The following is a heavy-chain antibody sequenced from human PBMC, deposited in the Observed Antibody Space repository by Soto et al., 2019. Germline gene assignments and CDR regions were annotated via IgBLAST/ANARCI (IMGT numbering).Heavy chain of an antibody. Sequence: PGGSLRLSCAASGFTFSSYWMSWVRQAPGKGLEWVANIKQDGSEKYYVDSVKGRFTISRDNSKNTLYLQMNSLRAEDTAVYYCAKDPAGYCSSTSCFKDYFDYWGQGTLVTVSS. CDR3: AKDPAGYCSSTSCFKDYFDY. CDR2: IKQDGSEK. CDR1: GFTFSSYW. V-gene: IGHV3-7*03. D-gene: IGHD2-2*01. J-gene: IGHJ4*02.